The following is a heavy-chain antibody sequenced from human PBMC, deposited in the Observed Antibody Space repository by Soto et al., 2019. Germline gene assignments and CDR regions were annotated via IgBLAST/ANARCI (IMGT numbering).Heavy chain of an antibody. J-gene: IGHJ6*01. D-gene: IGHD1-1*01. V-gene: IGHV3-53*01. CDR2: IYTVGST. Sequence: ESGGGLIQPGGSLRLSCAVSGSTGTRNYMTWVRQAPGKGLEWVSIIYTVGSTFHADSVKGRFTISRDTSKNTLYLQMKDLRGEDTAIYYCASGTGAMDVWGQGTTVVVST. CDR1: GSTGTRNY. CDR3: ASGTGAMDV.